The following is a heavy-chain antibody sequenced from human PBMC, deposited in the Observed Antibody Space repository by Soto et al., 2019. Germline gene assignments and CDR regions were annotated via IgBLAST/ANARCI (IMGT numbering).Heavy chain of an antibody. D-gene: IGHD1-1*01. Sequence: SQTLSLTCASSGDSVSSNSAAWNWIRQSPSRGLEWLGRTYYRSKWYNDYAVSVKSRITINPDTSKNQFSLQLNSVTPEDTAVYYCARGLSWNRRGRKSFDPPGQGLLVTLS. V-gene: IGHV6-1*01. CDR2: TYYRSKWYN. J-gene: IGHJ5*02. CDR1: GDSVSSNSAA. CDR3: ARGLSWNRRGRKSFDP.